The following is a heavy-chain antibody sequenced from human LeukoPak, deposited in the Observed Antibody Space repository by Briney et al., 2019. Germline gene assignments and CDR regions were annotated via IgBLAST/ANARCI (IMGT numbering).Heavy chain of an antibody. CDR3: ARGPDCSGGSRYGRFQYFQH. D-gene: IGHD2-15*01. CDR2: IGTAGDT. CDR1: GFTFSSYD. Sequence: GGSLRLSCAASGFTFSSYDMHWVRQATGKGLEWVSAIGTAGDTYYPGSVKGRFTISRENAKNSLYLQMNSLRAGDTAVYYCARGPDCSGGSRYGRFQYFQHWGQGTLVTVSS. V-gene: IGHV3-13*01. J-gene: IGHJ1*01.